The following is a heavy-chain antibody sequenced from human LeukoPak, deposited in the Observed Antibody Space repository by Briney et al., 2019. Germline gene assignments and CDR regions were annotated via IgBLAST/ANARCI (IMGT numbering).Heavy chain of an antibody. V-gene: IGHV1-2*02. CDR1: GYTFTCYY. D-gene: IGHD1-26*01. CDR2: INPNSGGT. J-gene: IGHJ4*02. CDR3: APTPAIVGATFDY. Sequence: ASVKVSCKASGYTFTCYYMHWVRQAPGQGLEWMGWINPNSGGTNYAQKFQGRVTMTRDTSISTAYMELSRLRSDDTAVYYCAPTPAIVGATFDYWGQGTLVTVSS.